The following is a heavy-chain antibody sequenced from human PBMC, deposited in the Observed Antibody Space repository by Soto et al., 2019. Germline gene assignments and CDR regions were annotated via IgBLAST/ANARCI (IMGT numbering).Heavy chain of an antibody. CDR3: ARPTGYISEWDYFDL. CDR2: ISPKSGGT. Sequence: ASVKVSCKASGYTFTGYYMHWVRQAPGQGFEWMGRISPKSGGTNYAQKFQGRVTMTWDTSLNTAYMELSSLISEDTAVYYCARPTGYISEWDYFDLWGQGTLVTVSS. J-gene: IGHJ4*02. D-gene: IGHD5-18*01. V-gene: IGHV1-2*02. CDR1: GYTFTGYY.